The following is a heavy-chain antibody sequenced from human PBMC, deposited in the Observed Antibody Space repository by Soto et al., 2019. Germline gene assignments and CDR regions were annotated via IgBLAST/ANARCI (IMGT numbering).Heavy chain of an antibody. CDR1: GYTFTGYA. V-gene: IGHV1-3*01. CDR3: ASSYYYDSSGYSSLYYYYGMDV. Sequence: ASVTVSCKASGYTFTGYAMHWVRQAPGQRLEWMGWINAGNGNTKYSQMFQGRVTITRDTSASTAYMELSSLRSEDTAVYYCASSYYYDSSGYSSLYYYYGMDVWGQGTTVTVSS. J-gene: IGHJ6*02. CDR2: INAGNGNT. D-gene: IGHD3-22*01.